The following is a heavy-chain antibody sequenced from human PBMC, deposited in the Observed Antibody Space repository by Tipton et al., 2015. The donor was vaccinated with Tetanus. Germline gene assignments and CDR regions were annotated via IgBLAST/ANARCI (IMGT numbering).Heavy chain of an antibody. CDR1: GYSFTNYG. CDR2: INAGDGST. J-gene: IGHJ4*02. D-gene: IGHD5-18*01. Sequence: QVQLVQSGAEVKKPGASVKVSCKASGYSFTNYGIHWVRQAPGLRPEWLGWINAGDGSTKYSPKFQGRVAITRDTSATTVYMDLSNLRSEDTAVYYCARRWARGYSYSFDYWGPGTLVTVSS. V-gene: IGHV1-3*01. CDR3: ARRWARGYSYSFDY.